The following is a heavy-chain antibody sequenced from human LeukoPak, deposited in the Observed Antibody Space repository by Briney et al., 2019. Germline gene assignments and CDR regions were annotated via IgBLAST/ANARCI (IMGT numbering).Heavy chain of an antibody. Sequence: EASETLSLTCAVYGGSLSGYYWSWIRQPPGKGLEWIGEINHSGSTNYNPSLKSRVTISVDTSKNQFSLKLSSVTAADTAVHYCAGFLDYYDSSGLPDGWGQGTLVTVSS. V-gene: IGHV4-34*01. CDR2: INHSGST. J-gene: IGHJ4*02. CDR3: AGFLDYYDSSGLPDG. CDR1: GGSLSGYY. D-gene: IGHD3-22*01.